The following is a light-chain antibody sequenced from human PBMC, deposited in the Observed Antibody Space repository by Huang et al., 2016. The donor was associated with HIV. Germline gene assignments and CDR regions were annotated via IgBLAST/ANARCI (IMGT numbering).Light chain of an antibody. CDR3: QQYNNWPLT. CDR1: QSVSTS. CDR2: GAS. J-gene: IGKJ4*01. V-gene: IGKV3D-15*01. Sequence: EIVMTQSPVTLSVSPGERATLSCRAGQSVSTSVAWYQQKPGQAPRLLIYGASTRATGIPATFTDSGSGTEFTLTISSLQSEDSAIYYCQQYNNWPLTFGGGTKVEIK.